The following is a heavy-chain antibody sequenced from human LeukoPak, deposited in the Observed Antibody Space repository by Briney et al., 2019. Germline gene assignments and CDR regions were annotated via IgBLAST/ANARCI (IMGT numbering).Heavy chain of an antibody. V-gene: IGHV6-1*01. J-gene: IGHJ4*02. Sequence: SQTLSLTCAISGDSVSSNSAAWNWIRQSPSRGLEWLGRTLYRYKWYNDYAVSVKSRITINPDTFKNQFSLQLNSVTREDTAVYYCARGVIVGKEIFDYWGQGTLVTVSS. D-gene: IGHD3-22*01. CDR3: ARGVIVGKEIFDY. CDR2: TLYRYKWYN. CDR1: GDSVSSNSAA.